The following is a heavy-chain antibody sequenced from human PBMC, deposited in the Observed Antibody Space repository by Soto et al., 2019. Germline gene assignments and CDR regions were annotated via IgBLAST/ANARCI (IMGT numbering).Heavy chain of an antibody. V-gene: IGHV1-45*02. CDR3: AGGGDGSGPFTWELPDH. Sequence: QMQLVQSGAEVKKTGSSVTVSCKALGNTFTYRYLHWVRQAPGQALEWMGWITPFSGDVHYAQKFQERVNITTDRSINTDYMQMSSLRSEDTAMYFCAGGGDGSGPFTWELPDHWGQGTLVTVSS. CDR2: ITPFSGDV. CDR1: GNTFTYRY. J-gene: IGHJ4*02. D-gene: IGHD1-26*01.